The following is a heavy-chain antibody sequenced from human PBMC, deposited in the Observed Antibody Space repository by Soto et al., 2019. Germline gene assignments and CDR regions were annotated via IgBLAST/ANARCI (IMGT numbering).Heavy chain of an antibody. J-gene: IGHJ5*02. V-gene: IGHV1-18*01. CDR3: ASNIVGAPDWFDP. CDR2: ISAYNGNT. CDR1: GYTFTSYG. D-gene: IGHD1-26*01. Sequence: VKVSCKASGYTFTSYGISWVRQAPGQGLEWMGWISAYNGNTNYAQKLQGRVTMTTDTSTSTAYMELRSLRSDDTAVYYCASNIVGAPDWFDPWGQGTLVTVSS.